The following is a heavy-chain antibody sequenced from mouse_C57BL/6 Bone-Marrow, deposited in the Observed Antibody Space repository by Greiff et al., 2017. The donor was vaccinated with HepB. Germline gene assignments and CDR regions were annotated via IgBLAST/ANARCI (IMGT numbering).Heavy chain of an antibody. CDR2: IDPEDGDT. J-gene: IGHJ4*01. CDR1: GFNIKDYY. V-gene: IGHV14-1*01. CDR3: TTHYYYGSSRYYAMDY. Sequence: VHVKQSGAELVRPGASVKLSCTASGFNIKDYYMHWVKQRPEQGLEWIGRIDPEDGDTEYAPKFQGKATMTADTSSNTAYLQLSSLTSEDTAVYYCTTHYYYGSSRYYAMDYWGQGTSVTVSS. D-gene: IGHD1-1*01.